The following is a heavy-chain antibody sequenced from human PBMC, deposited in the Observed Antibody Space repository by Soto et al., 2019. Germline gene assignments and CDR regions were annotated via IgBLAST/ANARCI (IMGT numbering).Heavy chain of an antibody. V-gene: IGHV1-69*13. CDR2: IIPIFGTA. CDR1: GGTFSSYA. CDR3: ARRNSSGWATNYYYGMDV. Sequence: ASVKVSCKASGGTFSSYAISWVRQAPGQGLEWMGGIIPIFGTANYAQKFQGRVTITADESTSTAYMELSSLRSEDTAVYYCARRNSSGWATNYYYGMDVWGQGTTVTVS. D-gene: IGHD6-19*01. J-gene: IGHJ6*02.